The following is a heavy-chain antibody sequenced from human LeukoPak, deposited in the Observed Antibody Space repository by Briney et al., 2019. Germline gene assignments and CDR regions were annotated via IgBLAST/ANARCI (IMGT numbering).Heavy chain of an antibody. CDR3: ARARIVIAAAGTVYYFDY. Sequence: SQTLSLTCAISGDSVSSNSAAWNWIRQSPSRGLEWLGRTYYRSKWYNDYAVSVKSRITINPDTSKNQFSLQLNSVTPEDTAAYYCARARIVIAAAGTVYYFDYWGQGTLVTVSS. CDR2: TYYRSKWYN. D-gene: IGHD6-13*01. CDR1: GDSVSSNSAA. J-gene: IGHJ4*02. V-gene: IGHV6-1*01.